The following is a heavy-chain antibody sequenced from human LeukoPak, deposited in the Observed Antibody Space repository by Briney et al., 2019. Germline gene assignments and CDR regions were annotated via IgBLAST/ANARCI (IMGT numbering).Heavy chain of an antibody. CDR2: IYHSGTT. V-gene: IGHV4-59*08. Sequence: SETLFLTCTVSGDSINSDYWNWIRQPPGKGLEWIGFIYHSGTTNYNPSLKSRVTISVDASRNHFSLKLNSVTAADTAVYYCARRMKLAAKGDAFDIWGQGTMVTVSS. CDR1: GDSINSDY. J-gene: IGHJ3*02. CDR3: ARRMKLAAKGDAFDI. D-gene: IGHD2-15*01.